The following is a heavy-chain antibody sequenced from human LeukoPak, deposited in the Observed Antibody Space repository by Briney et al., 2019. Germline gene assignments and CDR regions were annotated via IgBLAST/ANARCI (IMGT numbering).Heavy chain of an antibody. CDR1: GYTFTSYG. CDR2: ISAYTGDT. V-gene: IGHV1-18*01. CDR3: ARDLDRIGANDF. J-gene: IGHJ4*02. D-gene: IGHD1-26*01. Sequence: ASVKVSCKASGYTFTSYGISWVRQAPGQGLEYLGWISAYTGDTNYAQNFQGRVTMTTDTSTNTGYMELRFLRSDDTAMYFCARDLDRIGANDFWGQGTLVTVSS.